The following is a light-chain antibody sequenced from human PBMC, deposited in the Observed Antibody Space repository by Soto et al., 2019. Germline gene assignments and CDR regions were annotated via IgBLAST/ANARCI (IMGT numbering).Light chain of an antibody. CDR3: QHYDSFPLT. Sequence: IQMTQSPSTLSASVGDRVTVTCRASQSVGPSLAWYQQKPGKVPNLLIYGASILETGVPSRFSGSGSGTDFTLTITSLQPNDSATYYCQHYDSFPLTFGPGTKVEIK. CDR2: GAS. V-gene: IGKV1-5*01. J-gene: IGKJ3*01. CDR1: QSVGPS.